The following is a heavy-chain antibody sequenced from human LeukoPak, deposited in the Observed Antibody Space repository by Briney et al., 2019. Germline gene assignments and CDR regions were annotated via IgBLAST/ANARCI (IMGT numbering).Heavy chain of an antibody. CDR1: GYTFTSYD. V-gene: IGHV1-8*01. CDR3: ARGRWELLHYYYYMDV. CDR2: MNPNSGNT. J-gene: IGHJ6*03. D-gene: IGHD1-26*01. Sequence: ASVKVSCKASGYTFTSYDINWVRQATGQGLEWMGWMNPNSGNTGYAQKFQGRVAMTRNTSISTAYMELSSLRSEDTAVYYCARGRWELLHYYYYMDVWGKGTTVTVFS.